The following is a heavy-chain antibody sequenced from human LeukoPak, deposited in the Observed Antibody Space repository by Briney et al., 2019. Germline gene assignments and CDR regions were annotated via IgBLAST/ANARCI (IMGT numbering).Heavy chain of an antibody. CDR1: GGPISSGGYY. V-gene: IGHV4-31*03. D-gene: IGHD4-11*01. J-gene: IGHJ4*02. CDR2: IHYSGST. CDR3: ARDAFDSNYFDY. Sequence: SETLSLTCTVSGGPISSGGYYWNWIRQHPGKGLEWIGYIHYSGSTYYNPSLKSRVAISVDTSKNQFSLKLSSVTAADTAVYYCARDAFDSNYFDYWGQGTLVTVSS.